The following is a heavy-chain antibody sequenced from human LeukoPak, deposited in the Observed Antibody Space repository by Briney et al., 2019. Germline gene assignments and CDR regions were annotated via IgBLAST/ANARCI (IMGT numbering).Heavy chain of an antibody. CDR3: ARVSKIAVAAAY. CDR2: INPNSGGT. J-gene: IGHJ4*02. V-gene: IGHV1-2*02. Sequence: ASVKVSCKASGYTFTGYYMHWVRQAPGQGLEWMGWINPNSGGTNYAQKFQGRVTMTRDTSISTAYMELSRLRSDDTAVYYCARVSKIAVAAAYWGQETLVTVSS. D-gene: IGHD6-19*01. CDR1: GYTFTGYY.